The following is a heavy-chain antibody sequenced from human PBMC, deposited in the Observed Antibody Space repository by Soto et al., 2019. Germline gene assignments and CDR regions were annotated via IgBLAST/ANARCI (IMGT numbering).Heavy chain of an antibody. D-gene: IGHD1-7*01. CDR2: VYYGGRS. Sequence: SGTLSLTCTVSSAPVSSTTYTWGWIRQPPGKGLEWVASVYYGGRSYYNPTLNSRVTISVDTSKNQFSLKMTSVTAADTAVYYCARPVGNWNYVSNAFDIRAQGTMVTVS. CDR3: ARPVGNWNYVSNAFDI. CDR1: SAPVSSTTYT. V-gene: IGHV4-39*01. J-gene: IGHJ3*02.